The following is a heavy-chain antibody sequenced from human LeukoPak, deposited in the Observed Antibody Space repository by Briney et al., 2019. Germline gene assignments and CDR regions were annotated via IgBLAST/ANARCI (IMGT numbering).Heavy chain of an antibody. CDR1: GGSISSNTYY. D-gene: IGHD3-9*01. Sequence: SETLSLTCTVSGGSISSNTYYWDWIRQPPGKGLECIGSIYYGGSTNYNPSLKSRVTISVDTSKNQFSLKLSSVTAADTAVYYCARGLDILTGYYSGHDAFDIWGQGTMVTVSS. CDR3: ARGLDILTGYYSGHDAFDI. J-gene: IGHJ3*02. CDR2: IYYGGST. V-gene: IGHV4-39*07.